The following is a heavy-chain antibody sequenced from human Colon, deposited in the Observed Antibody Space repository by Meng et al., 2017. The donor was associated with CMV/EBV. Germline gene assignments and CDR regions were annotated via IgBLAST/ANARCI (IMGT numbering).Heavy chain of an antibody. Sequence: GESLKISCTASGFNFSGFEMNWVRQAPGKGLEWISYISSSGRTIFDADSVKGRFTISRDNARNSLYLQMNSLRAEDTAVYYCAGRAIVVVPGYYYYYGMDVWGQGTTVTVSS. J-gene: IGHJ6*02. V-gene: IGHV3-48*03. CDR3: AGRAIVVVPGYYYYYGMDV. CDR2: ISSSGRTI. D-gene: IGHD2-2*01. CDR1: GFNFSGFE.